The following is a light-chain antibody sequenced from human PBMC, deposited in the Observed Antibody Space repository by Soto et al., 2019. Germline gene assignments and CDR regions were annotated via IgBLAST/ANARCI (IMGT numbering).Light chain of an antibody. CDR2: QAS. J-gene: IGKJ4*01. CDR3: QQYNLKSLS. CDR1: QNISLW. Sequence: DIQMTQSPSTLSASIGDRVTITCRASQNISLWLSWYQQKPGKAPNLLIYQASILESGVPSRFSGSASGTEFSLTISSLQPDDFATFYCQQYNLKSLSVGGGTKVEIK. V-gene: IGKV1-5*03.